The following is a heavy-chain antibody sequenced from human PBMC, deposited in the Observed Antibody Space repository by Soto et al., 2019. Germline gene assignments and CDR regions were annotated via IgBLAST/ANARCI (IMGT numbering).Heavy chain of an antibody. J-gene: IGHJ3*02. D-gene: IGHD3-3*01. Sequence: QVELVQSGAEVKKPGASVKVSCKAAGYTFTSYYMHWVRQAPGQGLEWMGFINPSGGITTDAEKFQASVTMTRDTSTSTVYMELRTLTSEDADVYYCARRSIFTWSDAFDIWGQGTMVTVSA. CDR2: INPSGGIT. CDR1: GYTFTSYY. CDR3: ARRSIFTWSDAFDI. V-gene: IGHV1-46*01.